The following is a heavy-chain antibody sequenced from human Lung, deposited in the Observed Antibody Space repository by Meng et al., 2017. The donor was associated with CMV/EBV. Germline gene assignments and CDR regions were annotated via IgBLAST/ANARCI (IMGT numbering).Heavy chain of an antibody. CDR3: ARSRPGSHYYYGMDV. CDR2: ISAYNGNT. CDR1: GYTFSSHG. Sequence: ASVKVSCKASGYTFSSHGITWVRQAPGQGLEWMGWISAYNGNTNYAPNFRGRVTMTRDTSINTAYMELSRLRSDDTAVYYCARSRPGSHYYYGMDVWGQGTTVTVSS. J-gene: IGHJ6*02. V-gene: IGHV1-18*01. D-gene: IGHD1-14*01.